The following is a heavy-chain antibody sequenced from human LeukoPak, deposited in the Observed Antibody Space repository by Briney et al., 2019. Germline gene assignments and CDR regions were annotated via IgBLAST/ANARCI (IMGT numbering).Heavy chain of an antibody. CDR3: ARDGSWGSTSYSDY. CDR2: INPNSGGT. J-gene: IGHJ4*02. CDR1: GYTFTGYY. D-gene: IGHD2/OR15-2a*01. Sequence: ASVKVSCKASGYTFTGYYIHWVRQAPGQGLEWMGWINPNSGGTKYEQKFQGRVTMTRDTSISTAYMELSRLRSDDTAVYYCARDGSWGSTSYSDYWGQGTLVT. V-gene: IGHV1-2*02.